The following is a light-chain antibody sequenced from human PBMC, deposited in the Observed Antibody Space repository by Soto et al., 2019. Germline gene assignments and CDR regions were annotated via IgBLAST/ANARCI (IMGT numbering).Light chain of an antibody. CDR3: SSYTSSSTVV. CDR1: SSDVGNYNY. J-gene: IGLJ2*01. CDR2: DVS. Sequence: QSALTQPASVSGSPGQSITISCTGTSSDVGNYNYVSWYKQQSGKAPKLMIYDVSYRPSGVSNRVSGFKSGNTASLTISGLQAEDEADYYCSSYTSSSTVVFGGGTKLTVL. V-gene: IGLV2-14*01.